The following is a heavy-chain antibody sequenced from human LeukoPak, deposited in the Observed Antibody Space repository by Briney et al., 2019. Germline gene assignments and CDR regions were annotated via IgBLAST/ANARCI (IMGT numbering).Heavy chain of an antibody. CDR2: INHSGST. V-gene: IGHV4-34*01. D-gene: IGHD3-22*01. CDR1: GGSFSGYY. J-gene: IGHJ4*02. CDR3: ARLTYYYDSSGYYYAAYFDY. Sequence: KPSETLSLTCAVYGGSFSGYYWSWIRQPPGKGLEWIGEINHSGSTNYNPSLKSRVTISVDTSKNQFSLKLSSVTAADTAVYYCARLTYYYDSSGYYYAAYFDYWGQGTLVTVSS.